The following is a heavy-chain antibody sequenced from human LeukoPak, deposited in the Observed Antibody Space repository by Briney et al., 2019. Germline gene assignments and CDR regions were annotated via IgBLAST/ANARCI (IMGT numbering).Heavy chain of an antibody. J-gene: IGHJ5*02. CDR1: GGSISSSSYY. Sequence: SETLSLTCTVSGGSISSSSYYWGWIRQPPGKGREWIGSIYYSGSTYYNPSLKSRVTISVDTSKNQFSLKLSSVTAADTAVYYCARYANLEGYSYGPWGQGTLVTVSS. CDR2: IYYSGST. D-gene: IGHD5-18*01. CDR3: ARYANLEGYSYGP. V-gene: IGHV4-39*01.